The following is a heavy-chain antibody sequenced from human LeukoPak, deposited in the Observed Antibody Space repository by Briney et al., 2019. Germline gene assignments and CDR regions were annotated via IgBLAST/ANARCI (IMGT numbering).Heavy chain of an antibody. D-gene: IGHD4-23*01. V-gene: IGHV4-59*12. CDR2: ISYSGNT. J-gene: IGHJ6*03. Sequence: PSETLSLTCTVSGGSISNYYWTWIRQPPGKGLEWIGFISYSGNTNYNPSLKSRVTISLDTSKNQFSLKLSSVTAADTAVYYCARGGGNSFVYYYYYMDVWGKGTTVTISS. CDR3: ARGGGNSFVYYYYYMDV. CDR1: GGSISNYY.